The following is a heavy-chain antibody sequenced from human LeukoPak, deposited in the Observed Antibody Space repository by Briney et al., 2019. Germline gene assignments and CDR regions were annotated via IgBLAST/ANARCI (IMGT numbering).Heavy chain of an antibody. D-gene: IGHD2/OR15-2a*01. CDR1: GFIFSNSA. CDR2: IVVGSGNT. Sequence: SVKVSCKASGFIFSNSAVQWVRQARGQRLEWIGWIVVGSGNTNYAQKFQERVTITRDMSTSTAYMELSSLRSEDTAVYYCAVDVIYESDWGQGTLVTVSS. V-gene: IGHV1-58*01. CDR3: AVDVIYESD. J-gene: IGHJ4*02.